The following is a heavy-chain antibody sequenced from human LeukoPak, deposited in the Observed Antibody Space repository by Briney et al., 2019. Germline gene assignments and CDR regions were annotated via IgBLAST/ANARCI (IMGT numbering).Heavy chain of an antibody. V-gene: IGHV1-18*01. D-gene: IGHD2-2*01. Sequence: ASVKVSCKASGYTFTNYGISWVRQAPGQGLEWLGWISAYNGNTNYAQKVQGRVTMTTDTSTRTAYMELRSLRSDDTAVYYCARVVPADNCFDPWGQGTLVTVSS. CDR2: ISAYNGNT. CDR3: ARVVPADNCFDP. J-gene: IGHJ5*02. CDR1: GYTFTNYG.